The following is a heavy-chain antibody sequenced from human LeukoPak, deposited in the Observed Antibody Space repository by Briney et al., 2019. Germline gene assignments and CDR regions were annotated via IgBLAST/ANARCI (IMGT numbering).Heavy chain of an antibody. CDR1: GGSISSNNYY. J-gene: IGHJ4*02. CDR3: ARFARVRVVEYYFDY. CDR2: IYYSGST. V-gene: IGHV4-39*07. Sequence: PSETLSLTCTVSGGSISSNNYYWGWIRQPPGKGLEWIGNIYYSGSTYYNPSLKSRVTISVDTSKNQFSLKLSSVTAADTAVYYCARFARVRVVEYYFDYWGQGTLVTVSS. D-gene: IGHD2-15*01.